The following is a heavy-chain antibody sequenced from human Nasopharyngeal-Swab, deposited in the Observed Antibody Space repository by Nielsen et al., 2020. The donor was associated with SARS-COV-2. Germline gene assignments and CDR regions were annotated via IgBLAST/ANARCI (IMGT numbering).Heavy chain of an antibody. J-gene: IGHJ4*02. Sequence: WVRQAPGQGLEWMGGIIPIFGTANCAQKFQGRVTITADESTSTAYMELSSLRSEDTAVYCCARGEGPLGYFDYWGQGTLVTVSS. D-gene: IGHD6-13*01. V-gene: IGHV1-69*01. CDR3: ARGEGPLGYFDY. CDR2: IIPIFGTA.